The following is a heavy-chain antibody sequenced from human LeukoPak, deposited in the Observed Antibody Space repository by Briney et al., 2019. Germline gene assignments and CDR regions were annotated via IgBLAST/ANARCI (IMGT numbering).Heavy chain of an antibody. CDR3: ARYLSGSRFDALDI. J-gene: IGHJ3*02. V-gene: IGHV4-31*03. Sequence: SETLSLTCTVSGGSISSGDYYWGWIRQHPGTGLEWIGYIYYRGSTYYNASLKSRVIISLDTSKNQFALKLSSVTAADTAIYYCARYLSGSRFDALDIWGQGTMVAVSS. CDR2: IYYRGST. CDR1: GGSISSGDYY. D-gene: IGHD3-10*01.